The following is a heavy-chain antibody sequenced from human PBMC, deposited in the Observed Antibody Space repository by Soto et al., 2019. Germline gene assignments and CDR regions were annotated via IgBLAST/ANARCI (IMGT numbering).Heavy chain of an antibody. Sequence: PSETLSLTSTTSGGSISSYYRSWIRQTPGKGLEWIGYVYLRGSTNYNPSLKSRVLISIDTSRIEFALKLNSVTAADTAVDYCTSEPDIGHRGYGQSNVWGLGKTVTVS. J-gene: IGHJ6*02. CDR3: TSEPDIGHRGYGQSNV. V-gene: IGHV4-59*01. CDR2: VYLRGST. D-gene: IGHD5-12*01. CDR1: GGSISSYY.